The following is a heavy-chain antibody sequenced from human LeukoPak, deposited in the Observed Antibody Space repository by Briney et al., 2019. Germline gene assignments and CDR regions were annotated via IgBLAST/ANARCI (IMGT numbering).Heavy chain of an antibody. CDR3: ARDPGGITMVRGVIIPTGWFDP. D-gene: IGHD3-10*01. CDR1: GYTFIGYY. Sequence: ASVKVSCKASGYTFIGYYMHWVRQAPGQGLEWMGWINPNSGGTNYAQKFQGRVTMTRDTSISTAYMELSRLRSDDTAVYYCARDPGGITMVRGVIIPTGWFDPWGQGTLVTVSS. CDR2: INPNSGGT. V-gene: IGHV1-2*02. J-gene: IGHJ5*02.